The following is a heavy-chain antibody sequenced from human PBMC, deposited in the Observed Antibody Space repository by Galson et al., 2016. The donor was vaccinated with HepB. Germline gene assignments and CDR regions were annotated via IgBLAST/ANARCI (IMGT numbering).Heavy chain of an antibody. J-gene: IGHJ1*01. D-gene: IGHD3-3*01. CDR1: GLTVRYA. CDR2: IGGSGETT. V-gene: IGHV3-23*01. CDR3: ATLWGVFGVEQFFQR. Sequence: SLRLSCAASGLTVRYAMSWVRQAPGKGLQWVSSIGGSGETTSYADSVKGRVTISRDNAKNILFLEMNNLRAEDSALYYCATLWGVFGVEQFFQRWGRGTLVTVSS.